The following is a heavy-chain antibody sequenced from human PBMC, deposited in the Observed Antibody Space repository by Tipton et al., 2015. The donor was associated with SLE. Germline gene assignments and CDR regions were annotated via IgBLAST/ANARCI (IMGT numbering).Heavy chain of an antibody. J-gene: IGHJ4*02. D-gene: IGHD3-10*01. V-gene: IGHV4-4*09. CDR2: IYNSERT. Sequence: TLSLTCTVSGGPISNYYWSWVRQPPGKGLEWIGFIYNSERTRYNPSLESRVTMSVNTSKNQFTLKLRSVTAADTALYYCARGRSYGSGSYRDYWGQGTLVTVSS. CDR3: ARGRSYGSGSYRDY. CDR1: GGPISNYY.